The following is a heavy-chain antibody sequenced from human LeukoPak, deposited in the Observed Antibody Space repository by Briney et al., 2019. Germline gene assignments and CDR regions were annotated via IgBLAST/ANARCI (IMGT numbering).Heavy chain of an antibody. CDR3: AKGVVGATRNDAFDI. Sequence: GGSLRLSCAASGFTFSSYAMSWVRQAPGKGLEWVSAISGSGGSTYYADSVKGRFTISRDNSKNTLYLQMNSLRAEDAAVYYCAKGVVGATRNDAFDIWGQGTMVTVSS. CDR2: ISGSGGST. V-gene: IGHV3-23*01. CDR1: GFTFSSYA. D-gene: IGHD1-26*01. J-gene: IGHJ3*02.